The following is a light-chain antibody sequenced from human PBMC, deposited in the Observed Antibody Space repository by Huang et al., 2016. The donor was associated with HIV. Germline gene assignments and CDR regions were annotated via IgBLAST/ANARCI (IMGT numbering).Light chain of an antibody. CDR1: QSVNTN. Sequence: EVVLTQSPAILSVSPRERAALSCRASQSVNTNLAWYQQKPGQAPRLLIHGASTRAAIIPARFSGSGAGTEFTLTISSLQSEDFAVYYCQQYNNWPITFGQGTRLEIK. J-gene: IGKJ5*01. V-gene: IGKV3-15*01. CDR2: GAS. CDR3: QQYNNWPIT.